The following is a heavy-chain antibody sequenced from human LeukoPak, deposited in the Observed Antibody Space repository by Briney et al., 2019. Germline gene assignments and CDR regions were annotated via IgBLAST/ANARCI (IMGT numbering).Heavy chain of an antibody. CDR2: IIPIFGTA. Sequence: ASVKVSCKASGGTFSSYAISWVRQAPGQGLEWMGGIIPIFGTANYAQKFQGRVTITADESTSTAYMELSSLRSEDTAVYYCAREFQGPHCGGDCYSFDPWGQGALVTVSS. D-gene: IGHD2-21*02. CDR1: GGTFSSYA. V-gene: IGHV1-69*13. CDR3: AREFQGPHCGGDCYSFDP. J-gene: IGHJ5*02.